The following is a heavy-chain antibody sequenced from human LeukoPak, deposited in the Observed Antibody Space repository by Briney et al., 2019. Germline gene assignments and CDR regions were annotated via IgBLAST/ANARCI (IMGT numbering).Heavy chain of an antibody. J-gene: IGHJ4*02. CDR3: ARAFSGVTYGYYFDF. D-gene: IGHD3-10*01. CDR1: GFPFSTYS. CDR2: ISGGGDYL. Sequence: SGGSLRLSCAASGFPFSTYSMSWVRQSPGKGLEYVSSISGGGDYLYYADSVRGRFTISRDNAKNSLFLQMNSLRAEDTAVYFCARAFSGVTYGYYFDFWGQGTLVTVSS. V-gene: IGHV3-21*01.